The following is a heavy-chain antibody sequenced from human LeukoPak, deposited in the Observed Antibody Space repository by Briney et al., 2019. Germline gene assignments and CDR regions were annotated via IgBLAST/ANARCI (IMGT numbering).Heavy chain of an antibody. CDR2: IYYTGST. J-gene: IGHJ4*02. D-gene: IGHD3-9*01. Sequence: SETLSLTCSVSGGSMFSYYRSWIRQPPGKGLEWVGYIYYTGSTNYNPSLKSRVTISLDTSKKQFSLKLSSVTAADTAVYYCASSYMGMTTINFDSWGQGTLVTVSS. CDR3: ASSYMGMTTINFDS. V-gene: IGHV4-59*01. CDR1: GGSMFSYY.